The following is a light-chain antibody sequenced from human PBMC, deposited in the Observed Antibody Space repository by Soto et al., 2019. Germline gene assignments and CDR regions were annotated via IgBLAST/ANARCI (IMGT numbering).Light chain of an antibody. CDR2: EGS. J-gene: IGLJ2*01. V-gene: IGLV2-23*01. CDR1: SSDVGSYNL. CDR3: CSYAGSRTVV. Sequence: QSALTQPASVSGSPGQSITISCTGTSSDVGSYNLVSWYQQHPGKAPKLMIYEGSKRPSGVSNRLSGSKSGNTASLTISGLQAEDEADYYCCSYAGSRTVVFGGGTKLTV.